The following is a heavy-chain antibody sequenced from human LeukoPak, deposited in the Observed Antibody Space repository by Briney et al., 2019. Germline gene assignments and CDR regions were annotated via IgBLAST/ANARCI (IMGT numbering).Heavy chain of an antibody. CDR1: GYTFAHNG. CDR2: ISAYDGDT. V-gene: IGHV1-18*01. Sequence: ASVKVSCKTSGYTFAHNGISWVRQAPGQGPEWMGWISAYDGDTNYAQKFQGRVTMTRDTSTSTVYMELSSLRSEDTAVYYCARDYGGNSDWFDPWGQGTLVTVSS. CDR3: ARDYGGNSDWFDP. D-gene: IGHD4-23*01. J-gene: IGHJ5*02.